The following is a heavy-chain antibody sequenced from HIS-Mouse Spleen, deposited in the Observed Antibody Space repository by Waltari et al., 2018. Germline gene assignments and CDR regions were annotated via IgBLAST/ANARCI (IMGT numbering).Heavy chain of an antibody. CDR2: IYNSGST. D-gene: IGHD6-13*01. CDR1: GGSISSSSYY. J-gene: IGHJ2*01. Sequence: QLQLQESGPGLVTPSETVSLTCTVTGGSISSSSYYWVWFRQPPGNGLEWIGSIYNSGSTYYNPSLKSRVTISVDTSKNQFSLKLSSVTAADTAVYYCAREIPYSSSWYDWYFDLWGRGTLVTVSS. CDR3: AREIPYSSSWYDWYFDL. V-gene: IGHV4-39*07.